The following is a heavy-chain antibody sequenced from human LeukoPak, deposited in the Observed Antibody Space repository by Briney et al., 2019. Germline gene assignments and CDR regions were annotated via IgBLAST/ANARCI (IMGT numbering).Heavy chain of an antibody. Sequence: GGSLRLPCAASGFTFSSYGMHWVRQAPGKGLEWVAVISYDGNNEYYADSVKGRFTISRDNSKNTLYVQMNSLRAEDTAVYYCAKDEAPYCSSTNCYASYFRYWGQGTLVTVSS. CDR1: GFTFSSYG. CDR2: ISYDGNNE. J-gene: IGHJ4*02. CDR3: AKDEAPYCSSTNCYASYFRY. V-gene: IGHV3-30*18. D-gene: IGHD2-2*01.